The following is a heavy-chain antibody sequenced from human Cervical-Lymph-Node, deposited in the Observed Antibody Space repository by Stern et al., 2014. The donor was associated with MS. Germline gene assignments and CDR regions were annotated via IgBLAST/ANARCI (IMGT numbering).Heavy chain of an antibody. CDR1: GYSFTNYW. CDR3: ARWAGYCSSTSCYAYYFDY. Sequence: VQLVESGAEVKKPGESLKISCKGSGYSFTNYWIGWVRQMPGKGLEWVGIIFPDDSDTKYSPSFQGQVTISADRSISTAYLQWSSLKASDTAIYYCARWAGYCSSTSCYAYYFDYWGQGTLVTVSS. CDR2: IFPDDSDT. V-gene: IGHV5-51*01. D-gene: IGHD2-2*01. J-gene: IGHJ4*02.